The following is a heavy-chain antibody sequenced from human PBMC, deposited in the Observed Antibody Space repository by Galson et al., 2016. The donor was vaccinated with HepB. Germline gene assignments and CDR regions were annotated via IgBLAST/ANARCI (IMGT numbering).Heavy chain of an antibody. CDR1: GFTVRGND. CDR2: ISSGGRT. J-gene: IGHJ4*02. V-gene: IGHV3-66*01. CDR3: ARDPPRWGDYHSSGSFDH. Sequence: SLRLSCAASGFTVRGNDMSWVRQAPGKGLEWVSLISSGGRTHYADSVKGRFTISRDNSKNTLHLQLNSLRAEDTAVYYCARDPPRWGDYHSSGSFDHWGQGTLVTVSS. D-gene: IGHD3-22*01.